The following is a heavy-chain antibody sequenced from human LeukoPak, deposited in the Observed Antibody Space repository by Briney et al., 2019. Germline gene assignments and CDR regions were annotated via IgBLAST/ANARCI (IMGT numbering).Heavy chain of an antibody. CDR3: AKRPDCSTTNCFHFEY. J-gene: IGHJ4*02. V-gene: IGHV3-23*01. D-gene: IGHD2-2*01. CDR1: GFTFSTYA. Sequence: GGSLRLSCAASGFTFSTYAMSWVRQAPGQGLEWVSSINGDGGSTYYAESMKGRFTVSRDNSKNTLYLQMDSLRAEDTAVYYCAKRPDCSTTNCFHFEYWGQGTLVTVSS. CDR2: INGDGGST.